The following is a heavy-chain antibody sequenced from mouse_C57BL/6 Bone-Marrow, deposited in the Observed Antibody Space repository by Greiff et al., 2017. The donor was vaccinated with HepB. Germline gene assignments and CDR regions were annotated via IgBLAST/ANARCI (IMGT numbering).Heavy chain of an antibody. Sequence: VKLMESGAELARPGASVKLSCKASGYTFTSYGISWVKQRTGQGLEWIGEIYPRSGNTYYNEKFKGKATLTADKSSSTAYMELRSLTSEDSAVYFCARRGRSWFAYWGQGTLVTVSA. V-gene: IGHV1-81*01. CDR2: IYPRSGNT. CDR3: ARRGRSWFAY. CDR1: GYTFTSYG. J-gene: IGHJ3*01.